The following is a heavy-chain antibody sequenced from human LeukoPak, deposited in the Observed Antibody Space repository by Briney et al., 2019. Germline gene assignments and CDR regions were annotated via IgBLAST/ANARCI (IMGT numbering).Heavy chain of an antibody. V-gene: IGHV4-59*01. D-gene: IGHD1-26*01. CDR1: GGSISSNY. CDR3: AGISVIYSGSYGAFDI. J-gene: IGHJ3*02. Sequence: PSETLSLTCTVSGGSISSNYWSWIRQPPGKGLEWIGYVSYRGSTNYNPSLKSRVTISVDTSKNQFSLKLSSVTAADTAVYYCAGISVIYSGSYGAFDIWGQGTMVTVSS. CDR2: VSYRGST.